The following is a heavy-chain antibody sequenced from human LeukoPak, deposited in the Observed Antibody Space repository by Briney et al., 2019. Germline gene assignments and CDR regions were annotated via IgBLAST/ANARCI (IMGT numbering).Heavy chain of an antibody. Sequence: PSETLSLTCTVSGGSISSTSYYWGWLRQSPGKGLEWIGSIYYSGNTYYNPSLKSRVTISVDTSNNQFSLKLSSVTAADTAVYYCASTVLGPHYYYMDVWGKGTPVTVSS. CDR1: GGSISSTSYY. CDR2: IYYSGNT. V-gene: IGHV4-39*01. D-gene: IGHD3-16*01. J-gene: IGHJ6*03. CDR3: ASTVLGPHYYYMDV.